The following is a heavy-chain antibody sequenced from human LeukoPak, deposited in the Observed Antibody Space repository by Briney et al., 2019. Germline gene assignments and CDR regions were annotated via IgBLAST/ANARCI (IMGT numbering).Heavy chain of an antibody. CDR2: RIPIFNSP. Sequence: ASVKVSCKTSGGSFRSYAISWVRQAPGQGLQWMGGRIPIFNSPHYEQKFQGRVTITADESTSTVYMELSSLRSEDTAVYYCARHSGTYLLTYFEYWGQGTLVTVSS. CDR1: GGSFRSYA. CDR3: ARHSGTYLLTYFEY. V-gene: IGHV1-69*13. J-gene: IGHJ4*02. D-gene: IGHD3-10*01.